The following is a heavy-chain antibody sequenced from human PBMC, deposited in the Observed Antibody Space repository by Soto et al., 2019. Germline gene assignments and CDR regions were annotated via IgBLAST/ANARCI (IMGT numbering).Heavy chain of an antibody. CDR2: IDTSGTT. D-gene: IGHD3-10*01. V-gene: IGHV4-4*07. CDR3: ARGPRGYVYYHGMDV. CDR1: GGSISSYY. J-gene: IGHJ6*02. Sequence: SETLSLTCTVSGGSISSYYVSWIRQSAGKGLEWIGRIDTSGTTNYNPSLKSRVTMSVDASKNYFSLNLSSVTAADTAVYYCARGPRGYVYYHGMDVWGQGTMVTVSS.